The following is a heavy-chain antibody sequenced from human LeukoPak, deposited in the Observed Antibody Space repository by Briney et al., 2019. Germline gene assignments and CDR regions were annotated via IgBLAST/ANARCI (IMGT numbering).Heavy chain of an antibody. CDR3: ARTLTPYYDFWSGYSDAFDI. D-gene: IGHD3-3*01. CDR1: GGSISSGSYY. CDR2: IYTSGST. Sequence: PSQTLSLTCTVSGGSISSGSYYWSWIRQPAGKGLERIGRIYTSGSTNYNPSLKSRVTISVDTSKNQFSLKLSSVTAADTAVYYCARTLTPYYDFWSGYSDAFDIWGQGTMVTVSS. J-gene: IGHJ3*02. V-gene: IGHV4-61*02.